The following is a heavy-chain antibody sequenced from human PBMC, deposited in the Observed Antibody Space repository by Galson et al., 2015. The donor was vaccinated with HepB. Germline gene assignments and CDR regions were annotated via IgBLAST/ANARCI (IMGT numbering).Heavy chain of an antibody. CDR1: GYSFTSYW. CDR2: IYPGDSDT. J-gene: IGHJ5*02. CDR3: ARHTDDYGDYVRSAPVDP. V-gene: IGHV5-51*01. D-gene: IGHD4-17*01. Sequence: QSGAEVKKPGESLKISCKGSGYSFTSYWIGWVRQMPGKGLEWMGIIYPGDSDTRYSPSFQGQVTISADKSISTAYLQWSSLKASDTAMYYCARHTDDYGDYVRSAPVDPWGQGTLVTVSS.